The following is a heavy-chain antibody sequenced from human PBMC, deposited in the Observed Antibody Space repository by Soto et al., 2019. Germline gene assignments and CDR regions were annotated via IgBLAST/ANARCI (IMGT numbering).Heavy chain of an antibody. CDR3: ASGGSGCSSTSCHFYSYGMDV. J-gene: IGHJ6*02. Sequence: GSLRLSCAASGFTFSTYGMHWVRQAPGKGLEWVAVIWYDGSNKYYADSVKGRFTISRDNSKNTLYLQMNSLRAEDTAVYYCASGGSGCSSTSCHFYSYGMDVWGQGTTVTVSS. V-gene: IGHV3-33*01. CDR1: GFTFSTYG. CDR2: IWYDGSNK. D-gene: IGHD2-2*01.